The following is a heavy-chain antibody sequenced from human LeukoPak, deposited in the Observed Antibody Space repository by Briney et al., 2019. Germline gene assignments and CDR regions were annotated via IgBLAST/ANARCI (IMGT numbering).Heavy chain of an antibody. Sequence: ASVTVSCKVSGYTFTDYYMHWVQQAPGKGLEWMGLVDPEDGETIYAEKFQGRVTITADTSTDTAYMELSSLRSEDTAVYYCAAVAGTFDYWGQGTLVTVSS. D-gene: IGHD6-19*01. CDR1: GYTFTDYY. CDR3: AAVAGTFDY. V-gene: IGHV1-69-2*01. CDR2: VDPEDGET. J-gene: IGHJ4*02.